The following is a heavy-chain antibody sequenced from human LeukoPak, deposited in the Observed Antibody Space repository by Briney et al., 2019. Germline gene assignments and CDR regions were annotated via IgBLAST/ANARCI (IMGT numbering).Heavy chain of an antibody. Sequence: PSETLSLTCTVSGGSISSSSYYWGWIRQPPGKGPEWIGSIYYSGSTYYNPSLKSRVTISVDTSKNQFSLKLSSVTAADTAVYYCASPDRLPSPYYYYDSSGYYRAAFDIWGQGTMVTVSS. D-gene: IGHD3-22*01. V-gene: IGHV4-39*01. CDR2: IYYSGST. CDR3: ASPDRLPSPYYYYDSSGYYRAAFDI. CDR1: GGSISSSSYY. J-gene: IGHJ3*02.